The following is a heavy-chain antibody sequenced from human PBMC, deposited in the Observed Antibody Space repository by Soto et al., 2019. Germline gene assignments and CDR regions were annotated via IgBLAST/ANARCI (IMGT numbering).Heavy chain of an antibody. D-gene: IGHD5-18*01. CDR1: GGSVSSGHYY. V-gene: IGHV4-61*01. J-gene: IGHJ2*01. CDR3: ARLPRARNTDPRRPLGYFDL. Sequence: QVQLQESGPGLVKPSETLSLSCTVSGGSVSSGHYYWSWIRQPPGKGLEWIGYIYYSGRTNYNPSLRSRVAISVDTSKNQFSLKLSSVTAADTAVFYCARLPRARNTDPRRPLGYFDLWGRGTLVTVSS. CDR2: IYYSGRT.